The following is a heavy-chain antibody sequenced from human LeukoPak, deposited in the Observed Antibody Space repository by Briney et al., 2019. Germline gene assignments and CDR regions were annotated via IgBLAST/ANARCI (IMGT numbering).Heavy chain of an antibody. J-gene: IGHJ3*02. CDR3: ARAIMENYYDSSGYSHAFDI. CDR2: INWNGGST. CDR1: GFTFSSYE. Sequence: PGGSLRLSCAASGFTFSSYEMNWVRQAPGKGLEWVSGINWNGGSTGYADSVKGRFTISRDNAKNSLYLQMNSLRAEDTALYYCARAIMENYYDSSGYSHAFDIWGQGKMVTVSS. V-gene: IGHV3-20*04. D-gene: IGHD3-22*01.